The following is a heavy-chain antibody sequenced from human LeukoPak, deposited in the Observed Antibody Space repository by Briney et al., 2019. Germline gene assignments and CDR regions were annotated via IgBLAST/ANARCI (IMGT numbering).Heavy chain of an antibody. CDR3: TVNYCSGGSCYML. CDR1: GFIFSGST. D-gene: IGHD2-15*01. CDR2: IRSKTSSYAT. Sequence: PGGSLRLSCAASGFIFSGSTMHWVRQASGEGLEWVGRIRSKTSSYATAYTASVKGRFTISRDDSKNTAYLQMNSLKTEDTAVYYCTVNYCSGGSCYMLWGQGTLVTVSS. V-gene: IGHV3-73*01. J-gene: IGHJ4*02.